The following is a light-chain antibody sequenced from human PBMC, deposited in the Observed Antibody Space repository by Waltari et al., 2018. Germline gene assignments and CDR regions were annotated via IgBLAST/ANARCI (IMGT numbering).Light chain of an antibody. CDR3: SSYTLSSSLVL. CDR1: SADIGDYNY. V-gene: IGLV2-14*01. J-gene: IGLJ2*01. Sequence: QSALTQPASVSGSPGQSITITCTGTSADIGDYNYVSWYQQLPGKAPKLIIYEVTNRPSGVSDRFSGSKSGNTASLTISGLLPDDEAQYHCSSYTLSSSLVLFGGGTKVTVL. CDR2: EVT.